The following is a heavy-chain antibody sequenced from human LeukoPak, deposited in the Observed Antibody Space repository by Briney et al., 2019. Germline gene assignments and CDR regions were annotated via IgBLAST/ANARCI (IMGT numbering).Heavy chain of an antibody. CDR2: IYSGGST. CDR1: GFSVSNNY. Sequence: GGSLRLSCAASGFSVSNNYMNWVRQAPGKGLEWVSVIYSGGSTYYADSVKGRFTLSRDNSKNTLYLQMNSLRAEDTAVYYCARGQNVPAWGQGTLVTVSS. D-gene: IGHD1-1*01. J-gene: IGHJ4*02. CDR3: ARGQNVPA. V-gene: IGHV3-53*01.